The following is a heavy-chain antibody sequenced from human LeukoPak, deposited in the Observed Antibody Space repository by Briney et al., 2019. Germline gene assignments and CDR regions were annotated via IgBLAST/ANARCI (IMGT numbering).Heavy chain of an antibody. J-gene: IGHJ4*02. CDR3: ARVPITIIRGVIPDFDY. V-gene: IGHV3-66*01. Sequence: PGGSLRLSCVASGFTVSGNYMSWVRQAPGKGLEWVSVIYSGGSTYYADSVKGRFSISRDDSKNTLYLQMNSLRAEDTAVYYCARVPITIIRGVIPDFDYWGQGTLVTVSS. CDR2: IYSGGST. CDR1: GFTVSGNY. D-gene: IGHD3-10*01.